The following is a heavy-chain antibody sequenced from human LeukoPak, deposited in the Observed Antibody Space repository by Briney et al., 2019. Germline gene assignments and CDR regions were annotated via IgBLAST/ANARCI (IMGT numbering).Heavy chain of an antibody. Sequence: GGSLRLSCAASGFSIRGYWKHWVRQAPGKGLMWVSRIKSDGSWTNYADSVRGRFTISRDNAKNTLYLQMIGLRAEDTAIYYWVRDGDAYDFDHWGQGILVTVSS. CDR3: VRDGDAYDFDH. CDR1: GFSIRGYW. V-gene: IGHV3-74*01. D-gene: IGHD5-12*01. CDR2: IKSDGSWT. J-gene: IGHJ4*02.